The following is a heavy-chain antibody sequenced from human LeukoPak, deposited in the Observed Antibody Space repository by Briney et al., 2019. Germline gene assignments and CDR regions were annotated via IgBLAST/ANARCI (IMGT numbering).Heavy chain of an antibody. CDR1: GFTFSGYW. CDR2: INSDGSST. V-gene: IGHV3-74*01. J-gene: IGHJ3*02. CDR3: VRDGYSYGFMLAFDI. Sequence: QPGGSLRLSCAASGFTFSGYWMHCVRQAPGKGLVWVSRINSDGSSTSYADSVKGRFTISRDSAKNTLYLQMNSLRAEDTAVYYCVRDGYSYGFMLAFDIWGLGTRVTVSS. D-gene: IGHD5-18*01.